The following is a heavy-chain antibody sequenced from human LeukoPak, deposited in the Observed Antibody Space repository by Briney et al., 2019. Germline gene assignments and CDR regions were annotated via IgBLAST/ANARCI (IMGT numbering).Heavy chain of an antibody. V-gene: IGHV1-18*01. Sequence: ASVRVSCTASGYTFTSYGISWVRQAPGQGLEWMGWISAYNGNTNYAQKLQGRVTMTTDTSTSTAYMELRSLRSDDTAVYYCARNVPVVVVAATLAYYGMDVWGQGTTVTVSS. J-gene: IGHJ6*02. CDR2: ISAYNGNT. CDR3: ARNVPVVVVAATLAYYGMDV. CDR1: GYTFTSYG. D-gene: IGHD2-15*01.